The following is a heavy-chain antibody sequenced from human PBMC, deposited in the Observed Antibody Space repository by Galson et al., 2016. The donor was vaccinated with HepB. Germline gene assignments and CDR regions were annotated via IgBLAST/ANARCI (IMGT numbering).Heavy chain of an antibody. D-gene: IGHD3-3*01. CDR2: IWYDGSNK. J-gene: IGHJ4*02. Sequence: CLRLSCAASGFTFSSYGMHWVRPAPGKGLEWVAVIWYDGSNKYYADSVKGRFTISRDNSKTTLYLQMNSLRAEDTAVYYCARDPFWSGYYNFDYWGQGTLVTVSS. CDR1: GFTFSSYG. CDR3: ARDPFWSGYYNFDY. V-gene: IGHV3-33*01.